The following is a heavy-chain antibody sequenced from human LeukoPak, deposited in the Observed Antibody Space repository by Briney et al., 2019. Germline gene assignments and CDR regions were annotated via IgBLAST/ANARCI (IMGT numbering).Heavy chain of an antibody. J-gene: IGHJ4*02. CDR1: GYTFTSYD. V-gene: IGHV1-8*03. D-gene: IGHD5-18*01. Sequence: ASVKVSCKGSGYTFTSYDINWVRQATGQGLEWMGWMNPNSGNTGYAQKFQGRITITRNTSIRTAYMELSSLRSEDTAVYYCARDGYSYGYFDYWGQGTLVTVSS. CDR3: ARDGYSYGYFDY. CDR2: MNPNSGNT.